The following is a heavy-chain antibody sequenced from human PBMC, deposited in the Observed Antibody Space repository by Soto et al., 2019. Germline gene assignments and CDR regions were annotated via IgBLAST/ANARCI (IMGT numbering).Heavy chain of an antibody. J-gene: IGHJ3*02. V-gene: IGHV5-10-1*01. D-gene: IGHD6-19*01. CDR3: ARLSGSSGWNDAFDI. Sequence: GESLKLSCKGSGYSFTSYWISWVRQMPGKGLEWMGRIDPSDSYTNYSPSFQGHVTISADKSISTAYLQWSSLKASDTAMYYCARLSGSSGWNDAFDIWGQGTMVTVSS. CDR1: GYSFTSYW. CDR2: IDPSDSYT.